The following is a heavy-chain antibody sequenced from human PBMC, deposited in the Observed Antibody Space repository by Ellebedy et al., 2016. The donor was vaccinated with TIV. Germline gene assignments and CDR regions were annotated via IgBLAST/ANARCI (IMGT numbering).Heavy chain of an antibody. CDR1: GGTFSSYA. J-gene: IGHJ2*01. CDR2: IIPIFGTA. Sequence: SVKVSXXASGGTFSSYAISWVRQAPGQGLEWMGGIIPIFGTANYAQKFQGRVTITADKSTSTAYMELSSLRSEDTAVYYCVRDLVTVTTDWYFDLWGRGTLVTVSS. V-gene: IGHV1-69*06. D-gene: IGHD4-17*01. CDR3: VRDLVTVTTDWYFDL.